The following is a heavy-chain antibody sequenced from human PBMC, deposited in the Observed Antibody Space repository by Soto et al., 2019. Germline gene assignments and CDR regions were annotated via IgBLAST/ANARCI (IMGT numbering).Heavy chain of an antibody. V-gene: IGHV3-66*01. CDR2: IYSGGST. J-gene: IGHJ6*02. D-gene: IGHD6-13*01. Sequence: EVQLVESGGGLVQPGGSLRLSCAASGFTVSSNYMSWVRQAPGKGLEWVSVIYSGGSTYYADSVKGRFTISRHNTKNTLHLPMNSLSAEDTTVYYCARAQQHDYTYYGMDVRGQEATVTVS. CDR1: GFTVSSNY. CDR3: ARAQQHDYTYYGMDV.